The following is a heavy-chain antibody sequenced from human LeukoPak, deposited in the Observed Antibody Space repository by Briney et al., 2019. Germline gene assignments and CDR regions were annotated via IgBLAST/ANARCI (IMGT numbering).Heavy chain of an antibody. V-gene: IGHV4-59*01. CDR1: GGSLTRYF. Sequence: PPQTLSLTRAVSGGSLTRYFWSWIRQPPGKRLEWIGHIYYSGTINYNPSLRSRVTVSVDMSKNQFSLKLTSLTAADTAVHYCARVSSCYQEWFDPWGQGILVTVSS. J-gene: IGHJ5*02. CDR3: ARVSSCYQEWFDP. D-gene: IGHD2-15*01. CDR2: IYYSGTI.